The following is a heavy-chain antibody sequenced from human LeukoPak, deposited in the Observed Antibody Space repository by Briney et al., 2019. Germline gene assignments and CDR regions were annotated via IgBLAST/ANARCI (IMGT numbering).Heavy chain of an antibody. Sequence: SETLSLTCTVSGGTISSYYWSWIRQPPGKELEWIGYIYYSGSTNYNPSLKSRVTISLDTSKKQFSLKLISVTAADTAVYYCARGYSSTSGRPDYWGQGTLVTVSS. CDR2: IYYSGST. CDR3: ARGYSSTSGRPDY. J-gene: IGHJ4*02. D-gene: IGHD6-19*01. CDR1: GGTISSYY. V-gene: IGHV4-59*08.